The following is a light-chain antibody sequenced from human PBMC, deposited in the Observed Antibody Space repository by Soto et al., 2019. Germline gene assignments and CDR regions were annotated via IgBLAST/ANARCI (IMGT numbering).Light chain of an antibody. CDR3: QQYDNLPLT. J-gene: IGKJ4*01. Sequence: DIQMTQSPSSLSASVGDRVTITFQASQDISNYLNWYQQKPGKAPKLLIYDASNLETGAPSRFSGRRSGTDFTFTISSLQPEDIATYYCQQYDNLPLTFGGGTKVEIK. CDR1: QDISNY. V-gene: IGKV1-33*01. CDR2: DAS.